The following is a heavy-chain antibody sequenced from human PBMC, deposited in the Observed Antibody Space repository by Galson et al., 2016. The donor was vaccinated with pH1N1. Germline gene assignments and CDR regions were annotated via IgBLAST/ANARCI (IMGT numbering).Heavy chain of an antibody. V-gene: IGHV3-9*01. CDR2: ISWNSGSI. CDR1: GFTFNDYA. J-gene: IGHJ4*02. D-gene: IGHD3-10*01. CDR3: AKVGGLLSGYFDY. Sequence: LRLSCAASGFTFNDYAMHWVRQAPGKGLEWVSGISWNSGSIGYADSVKGRFTISRDNAKNSLYLQMNSLRAEDTALYYCAKVGGLLSGYFDYWGQGTLVTVSS.